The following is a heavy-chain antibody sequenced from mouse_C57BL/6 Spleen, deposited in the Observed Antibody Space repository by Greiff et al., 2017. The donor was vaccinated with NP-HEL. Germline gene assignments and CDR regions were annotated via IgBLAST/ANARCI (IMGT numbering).Heavy chain of an antibody. J-gene: IGHJ2*01. D-gene: IGHD1-1*01. CDR2: INYDGSST. V-gene: IGHV5-16*01. Sequence: VQLKESEGGLVQPGSSMKLSCTASGFTFSDYYMAWVRQVPEKGLEWVANINYDGSSTYYLDSLKSRFIISRDNAKNILYLQMSSLKSEDTATYYCARDYGRFDYWGQGTTLTVSS. CDR1: GFTFSDYY. CDR3: ARDYGRFDY.